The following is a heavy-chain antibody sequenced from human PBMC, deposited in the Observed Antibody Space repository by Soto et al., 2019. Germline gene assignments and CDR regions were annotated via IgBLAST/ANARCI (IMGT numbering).Heavy chain of an antibody. D-gene: IGHD6-13*01. CDR1: GFTFSSYA. Sequence: EVPLLESGGGLVQLGGSLRLSCVGSGFTFSSYAINWVRQSPGKGLEWVSVITGSGDYTNYADSVKGRFTISRDNSKDTLYLQMNSLRVEDTAIYYCAKEWVAGTLFYWGQGTRVTVSS. CDR3: AKEWVAGTLFY. J-gene: IGHJ4*02. CDR2: ITGSGDYT. V-gene: IGHV3-23*01.